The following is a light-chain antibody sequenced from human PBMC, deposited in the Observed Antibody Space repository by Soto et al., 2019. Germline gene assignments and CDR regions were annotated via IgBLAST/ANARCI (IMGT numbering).Light chain of an antibody. CDR2: RKD. CDR3: AAWDDSLNGVV. Sequence: QSVLTQPPSASGTPGQRVTISCSGSSSNMGSNIVNWYQQLPGAAPKLLIYRKDQRPSGVPDRFSGSKSGTSASLAISGLQSEDEADYYCAAWDDSLNGVVFGGGTKLTVL. V-gene: IGLV1-44*01. CDR1: SSNMGSNI. J-gene: IGLJ2*01.